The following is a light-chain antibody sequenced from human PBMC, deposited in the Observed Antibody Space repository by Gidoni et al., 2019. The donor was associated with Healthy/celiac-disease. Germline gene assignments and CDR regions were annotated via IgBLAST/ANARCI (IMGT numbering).Light chain of an antibody. V-gene: IGLV1-40*01. Sequence: QSVLTPPPSASGAPGQRVTISCTGSSSNIGACYDVQWYQQLPGTAPKLLIYGNSNRPSGVPDRFSGAKSGTSASLAITGLQAEDEADYYCQSYDSSLSGWVFGGGTKLTVL. CDR3: QSYDSSLSGWV. J-gene: IGLJ3*02. CDR1: SSNIGACYD. CDR2: GNS.